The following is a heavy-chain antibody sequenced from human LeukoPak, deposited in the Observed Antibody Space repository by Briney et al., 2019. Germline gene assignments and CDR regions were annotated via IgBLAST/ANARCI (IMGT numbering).Heavy chain of an antibody. CDR1: GGSFSGYY. V-gene: IGHV4-34*01. D-gene: IGHD3-3*01. CDR3: VQAGDFGYFDY. J-gene: IGHJ4*02. CDR2: INHSGST. Sequence: SETLSLACAVYGGSFSGYYWSWIRQPPGKGLEWIGEINHSGSTNYNPSLKSRVTISVDTSKNQFSLKLSSVTAVDTAVYYCVQAGDFGYFDYWGQGTLVTVSS.